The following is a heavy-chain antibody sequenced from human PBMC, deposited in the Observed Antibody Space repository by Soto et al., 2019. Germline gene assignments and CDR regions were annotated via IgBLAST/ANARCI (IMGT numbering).Heavy chain of an antibody. CDR1: GGSISSGGYY. V-gene: IGHV4-31*03. J-gene: IGHJ4*02. CDR2: IYYSGST. D-gene: IGHD3-10*01. Sequence: SETLSLTCTVSGGSISSGGYYWSWIRQHPGKGLEWIGYIYYSGSTYYNPSLKSRVTISVDTSKNQFSLKLSSVTAADTAVYCCVRYGETRVFSLVRGESKLVRDYWGQGTLVTVSS. CDR3: VRYGETRVFSLVRGESKLVRDY.